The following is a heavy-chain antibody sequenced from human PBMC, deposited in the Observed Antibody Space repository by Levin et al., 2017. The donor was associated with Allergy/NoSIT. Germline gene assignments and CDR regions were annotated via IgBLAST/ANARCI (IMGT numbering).Heavy chain of an antibody. J-gene: IGHJ4*02. D-gene: IGHD6-19*01. Sequence: GGSLRLSCAASGFTFSSYGMHWVRQAPGKGLEWVAVISYDGSNKYYADSVKGRFTISRDNSKNTLYLQMNSLRAEDTAVYYCAKMLQWLVDYWGQGTLVTVSS. V-gene: IGHV3-30*18. CDR2: ISYDGSNK. CDR1: GFTFSSYG. CDR3: AKMLQWLVDY.